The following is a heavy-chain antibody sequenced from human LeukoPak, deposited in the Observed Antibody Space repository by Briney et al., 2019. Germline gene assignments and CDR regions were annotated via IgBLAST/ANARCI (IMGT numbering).Heavy chain of an antibody. D-gene: IGHD3-16*01. V-gene: IGHV3-33*01. Sequence: GRSLRLSCAASGFTFSSYGMHWVRQAPGKGLEWVAVIWYDGSNKYYADSVKGRFTISRDNSKNTLYLQMNSLRAEDTAVYYCARKVGGVAPGDYGGQETLVTVS. CDR2: IWYDGSNK. J-gene: IGHJ4*02. CDR1: GFTFSSYG. CDR3: ARKVGGVAPGDY.